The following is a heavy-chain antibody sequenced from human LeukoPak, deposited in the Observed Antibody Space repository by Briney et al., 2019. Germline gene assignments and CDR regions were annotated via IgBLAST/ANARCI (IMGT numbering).Heavy chain of an antibody. CDR3: ARPGAMVRGVTKRGAFDI. V-gene: IGHV4-34*01. Sequence: PSETLSLTCAVYGGSFSGYYWSWIRQPPGKGLEWSGEINHSGSTNYNPSLKSRVTISVDTSKNQFSLKLSSVTAADTAVYYCARPGAMVRGVTKRGAFDIWGQGTMVTVSS. J-gene: IGHJ3*02. D-gene: IGHD3-10*01. CDR2: INHSGST. CDR1: GGSFSGYY.